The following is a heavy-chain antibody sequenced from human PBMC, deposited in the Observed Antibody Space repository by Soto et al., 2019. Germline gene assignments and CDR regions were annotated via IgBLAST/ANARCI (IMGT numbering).Heavy chain of an antibody. CDR2: IIPIFGTA. CDR3: ARGLYYYDSSGYYFDY. J-gene: IGHJ4*02. CDR1: GGTFSSYA. Sequence: QVQLVQSGAEVKKPGSSVKVSCKASGGTFSSYAISWVRQAPGQGLECMGGIIPIFGTANYAQKFQGRVTITADESTSTAYMELSSVRSEDTAVYYCARGLYYYDSSGYYFDYWGQGTLVTVSS. V-gene: IGHV1-69*01. D-gene: IGHD3-22*01.